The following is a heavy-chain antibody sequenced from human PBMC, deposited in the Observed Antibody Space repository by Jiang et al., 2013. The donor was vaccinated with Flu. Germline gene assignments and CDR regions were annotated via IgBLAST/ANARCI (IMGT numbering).Heavy chain of an antibody. CDR2: ISSTIGTI. V-gene: IGHV3-48*01. CDR3: ARESITGDFDF. D-gene: IGHD1-20*01. J-gene: IGHJ4*02. CDR1: GFTFAGHR. Sequence: VQLLESGGGLVQPGGSLRLSCAASGFTFAGHRMNWVRQAPGKGLEWVSYISSTIGTIFYADSVKGRFTISRDNAKGSLYLQMNSLRVEDTAVYFCARESITGDFDFWGQGTLVTVSS.